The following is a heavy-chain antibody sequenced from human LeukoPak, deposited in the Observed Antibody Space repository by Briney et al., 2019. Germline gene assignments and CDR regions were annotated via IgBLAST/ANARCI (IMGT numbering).Heavy chain of an antibody. CDR1: GFTFSNAW. CDR3: TTVGRSSFDY. J-gene: IGHJ4*02. CDR2: IKSKTDGGIT. V-gene: IGHV3-15*01. Sequence: GGSLRLSCAASGFTFSNAWMSWVRQAPGKGLEWVGRIKSKTDGGITDYAAPVKGRFTISRDDSKNTLYLQMNSLKTEDTAVYYCTTVGRSSFDYWGQGTLVTVSS. D-gene: IGHD3-10*01.